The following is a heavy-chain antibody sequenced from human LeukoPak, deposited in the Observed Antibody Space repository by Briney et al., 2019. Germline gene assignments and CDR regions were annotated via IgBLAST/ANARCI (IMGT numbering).Heavy chain of an antibody. Sequence: GGSLRLSCEASGFTFDDYGMSWVRQAPGKGLEWVAGINWNGGSTGYGDSVKGRFTISRENSINTVFLEMNSLRAEDTAIYYCAKDQSRVGASDPFDYWGQGILVTVSS. CDR2: INWNGGST. D-gene: IGHD1-26*01. CDR1: GFTFDDYG. CDR3: AKDQSRVGASDPFDY. V-gene: IGHV3-20*04. J-gene: IGHJ4*02.